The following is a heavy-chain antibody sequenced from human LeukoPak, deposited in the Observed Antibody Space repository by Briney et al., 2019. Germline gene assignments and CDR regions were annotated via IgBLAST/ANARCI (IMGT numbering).Heavy chain of an antibody. CDR3: VRDLSPSASGTYYDAFDI. CDR2: IKEDGSEK. D-gene: IGHD3-10*01. CDR1: GFTFRTYW. V-gene: IGHV3-7*01. J-gene: IGHJ3*02. Sequence: PGGSLRLSCAASGFTFRTYWMNWVRQAPGKGLEWVANIKEDGSEKYYVDSVKGRFTISRDNAKNSLYLQMNSLRDEDAAIYYCVRDLSPSASGTYYDAFDIWGQGTMVTVSS.